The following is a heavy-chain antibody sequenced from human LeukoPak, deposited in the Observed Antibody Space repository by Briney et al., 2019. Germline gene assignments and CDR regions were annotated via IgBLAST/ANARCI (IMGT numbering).Heavy chain of an antibody. Sequence: GGSLRLSCAASGFTLSSYGMSWVRQAPGKGLEWVSAISAGGDLTNYADSVKGRFTISRDSSKNMLYVQMNSLRAEDTAVYYCAKDPLIAAAGSHSWFDPWGQGTLVTVSS. CDR2: ISAGGDLT. V-gene: IGHV3-23*01. CDR1: GFTLSSYG. CDR3: AKDPLIAAAGSHSWFDP. D-gene: IGHD6-13*01. J-gene: IGHJ5*02.